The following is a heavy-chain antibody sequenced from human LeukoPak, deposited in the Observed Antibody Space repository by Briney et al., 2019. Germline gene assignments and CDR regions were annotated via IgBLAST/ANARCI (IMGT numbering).Heavy chain of an antibody. D-gene: IGHD2-2*01. J-gene: IGHJ5*02. V-gene: IGHV1-8*01. CDR1: GYTFTSYD. Sequence: ASVKVSCKASGYTFTSYDINWVRQATGQGLEWMGWMNPNSGNTGYAQKFQGRVTMTRNTSISTACMELSSLRSEDTAVYYCARKSIRSGCTTFDPWGQGTLVTVSS. CDR2: MNPNSGNT. CDR3: ARKSIRSGCTTFDP.